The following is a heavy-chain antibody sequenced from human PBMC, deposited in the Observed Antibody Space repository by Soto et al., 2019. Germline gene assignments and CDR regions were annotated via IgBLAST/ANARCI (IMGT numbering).Heavy chain of an antibody. CDR1: GGSISSGDYY. D-gene: IGHD4-4*01. J-gene: IGHJ6*02. V-gene: IGHV4-30-4*01. CDR3: ARVGYSNYPPHYYGMDV. CDR2: IYYSGST. Sequence: PSETLSLTCTVSGGSISSGDYYWSWIRQPPGKGLEWIGYIYYSGSTYYNPSLKSRVTISVDTSKNQFSLKLSSVTAADTAVYYCARVGYSNYPPHYYGMDVWGQGTTVTVSS.